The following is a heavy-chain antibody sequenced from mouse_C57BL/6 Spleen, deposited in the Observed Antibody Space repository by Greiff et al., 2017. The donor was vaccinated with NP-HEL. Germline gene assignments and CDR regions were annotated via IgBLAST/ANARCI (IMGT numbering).Heavy chain of an antibody. Sequence: QVQLQQSGAELVRPGSSVKLSCKASGYTFTSYWMDWVEQRPGQGLEWIGNIYPSDSETHYNQKFKDKATLTVDKSSSTAYMQLSSLTSEDSAVYYCARDGGNYDFDYWGQGTTLTVSS. J-gene: IGHJ2*01. CDR1: GYTFTSYW. CDR2: IYPSDSET. V-gene: IGHV1-61*01. D-gene: IGHD2-1*01. CDR3: ARDGGNYDFDY.